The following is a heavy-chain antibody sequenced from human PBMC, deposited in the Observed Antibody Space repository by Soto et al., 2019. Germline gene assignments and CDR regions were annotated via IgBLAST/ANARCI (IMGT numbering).Heavy chain of an antibody. CDR1: GGSISSYY. CDR3: ARTQAYSSSPADNYYYYGMDV. CDR2: IYTSGST. J-gene: IGHJ6*02. Sequence: SETLSLTCTVSGGSISSYYWSWIRQPAGKGLEWIGRIYTSGSTNYNPSLKSRVTTSVDTSKNQFSLKLSSVTAADTAVYYCARTQAYSSSPADNYYYYGMDVWGQGTTVTVSS. D-gene: IGHD6-6*01. V-gene: IGHV4-4*07.